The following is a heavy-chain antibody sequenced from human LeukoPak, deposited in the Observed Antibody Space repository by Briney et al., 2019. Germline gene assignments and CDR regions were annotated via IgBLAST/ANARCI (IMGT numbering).Heavy chain of an antibody. CDR2: ISSSSSTI. D-gene: IGHD5-18*01. CDR3: ARGRGWIPSAFDI. J-gene: IGHJ3*02. V-gene: IGHV3-48*01. Sequence: PGGSLRLSCAASGFTFSSYSMNWVRQAPGKGLEWVSYISSSSSTIYYADSVKGRFTISRDNAKNSLYLQMNSLRAEDTAVYYCARGRGWIPSAFDIWGQGTMVTVSS. CDR1: GFTFSSYS.